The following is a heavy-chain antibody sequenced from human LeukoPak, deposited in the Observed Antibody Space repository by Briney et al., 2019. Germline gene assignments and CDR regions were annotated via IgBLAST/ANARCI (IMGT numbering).Heavy chain of an antibody. CDR3: ARVGSSGVDY. V-gene: IGHV1-69*13. Sequence: ASVKVSCKASGNTFTSYYMHWVRQAPGQGLEWMGGIIPIFGTANYAQKFQGRVTITADESTSTAYMELSSLRSEDTAVYYCARVGSSGVDYWGQGTLVTVSS. J-gene: IGHJ4*02. D-gene: IGHD3-10*01. CDR2: IIPIFGTA. CDR1: GNTFTSYY.